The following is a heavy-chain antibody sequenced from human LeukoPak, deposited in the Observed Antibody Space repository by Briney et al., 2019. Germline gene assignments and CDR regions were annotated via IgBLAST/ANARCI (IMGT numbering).Heavy chain of an antibody. CDR2: IYYSGST. CDR3: ATEYYYDSSGYYAPTY. CDR1: GGSISSSSYY. J-gene: IGHJ4*02. Sequence: PSETLSLTCTVSGGSISSSSYYWGWIRQPPGKGLEWIGSIYYSGSTYYNPSLKSRVTISVDTSKNQFSLKLSSVTAADTAVYYCATEYYYDSSGYYAPTYWGQGTLVTVSS. D-gene: IGHD3-22*01. V-gene: IGHV4-39*01.